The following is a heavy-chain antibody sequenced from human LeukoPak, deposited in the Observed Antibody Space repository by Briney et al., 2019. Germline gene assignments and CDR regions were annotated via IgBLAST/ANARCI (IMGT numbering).Heavy chain of an antibody. CDR2: ISGSGGST. D-gene: IGHD3-16*02. Sequence: GGSLRLSCATSGFTFSSYAMSWVRQAPGKGLEWVSAISGSGGSTYYADSVRGRFTISRDNSKNTLYLQMNSLRAEDTAVYYCAKSRYGGGNWFDPWGQGTLVTVSS. J-gene: IGHJ5*02. CDR3: AKSRYGGGNWFDP. CDR1: GFTFSSYA. V-gene: IGHV3-23*01.